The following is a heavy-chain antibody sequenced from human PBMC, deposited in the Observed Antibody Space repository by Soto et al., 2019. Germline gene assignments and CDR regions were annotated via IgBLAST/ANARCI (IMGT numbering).Heavy chain of an antibody. D-gene: IGHD3-3*01. CDR3: ARDRLPHYDFWCGGTRGDAFDF. CDR2: ISSSSSTI. Sequence: EVQLVESGGGLVQPGGSLRLSCAASGFTFSSYSMNWVRQAPGKGLEWVSYISSSSSTIYYADSVKGRFTISRDNAKNSLYLQMNSLRDEDTAVYYCARDRLPHYDFWCGGTRGDAFDFWGQGTMVPVSS. V-gene: IGHV3-48*02. CDR1: GFTFSSYS. J-gene: IGHJ3*01.